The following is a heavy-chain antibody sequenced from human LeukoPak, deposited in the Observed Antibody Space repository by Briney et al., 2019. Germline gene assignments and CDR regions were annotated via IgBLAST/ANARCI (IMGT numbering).Heavy chain of an antibody. V-gene: IGHV3-23*01. CDR2: ISGSGDIT. CDR3: AKVPRYSGYDPYFDH. CDR1: GFTFSSYA. Sequence: GGSLRLSCAASGFTFSSYAVSWVRQAPGKGLEWVSTISGSGDITFYADSVKGRFAISRDNSKNTLLLQMNSLRAEDTAIYYCAKVPRYSGYDPYFDHWGQGTLVTVSS. D-gene: IGHD5-12*01. J-gene: IGHJ4*02.